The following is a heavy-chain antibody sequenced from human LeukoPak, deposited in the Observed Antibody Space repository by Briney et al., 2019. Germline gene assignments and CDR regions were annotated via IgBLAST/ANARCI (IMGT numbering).Heavy chain of an antibody. CDR3: VRDGEYSHGIDFDY. J-gene: IGHJ4*02. V-gene: IGHV3-11*06. CDR1: GFTFSDYY. CDR2: ISSSSSYT. D-gene: IGHD5-18*01. Sequence: GGSLRPSCAASGFTFSDYYMSWIRQAPGKGLEWVSYISSSSSYTNYADSVKGRFTISRDSATNTLYLQMNSLRAEDTAIYYCVRDGEYSHGIDFDYWGQGTLVTVSP.